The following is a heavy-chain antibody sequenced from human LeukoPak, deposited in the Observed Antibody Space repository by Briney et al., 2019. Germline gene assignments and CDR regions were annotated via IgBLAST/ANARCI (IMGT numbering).Heavy chain of an antibody. Sequence: GGSLRLSGAASGFTFISYSMNWVRQAPGKGLEWASSISSSSSYIYYADSVTGRFTISRDNAKNSLYLQMNSLRAEDTAVYYCARDRSWNPYYFDYWGQGTLVTVSS. J-gene: IGHJ4*02. CDR3: ARDRSWNPYYFDY. CDR1: GFTFISYS. CDR2: ISSSSSYI. D-gene: IGHD1-1*01. V-gene: IGHV3-21*01.